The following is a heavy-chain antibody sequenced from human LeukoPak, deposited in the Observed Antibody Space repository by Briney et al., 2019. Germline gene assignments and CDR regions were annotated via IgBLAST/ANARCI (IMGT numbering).Heavy chain of an antibody. V-gene: IGHV3-43*02. CDR3: AKGHFGAGHY. J-gene: IGHJ4*02. CDR1: GFTFGDYT. Sequence: PGGSLRLSCAASGFTFGDYTMHWFRQPPGRGLQWVSLITGDGGTTSYAGSVKGRLTISRDNSKNSLYLHMNSLRNEDTALYYCAKGHFGAGHYWGQGTLVTVSS. CDR2: ITGDGGTT. D-gene: IGHD3-3*01.